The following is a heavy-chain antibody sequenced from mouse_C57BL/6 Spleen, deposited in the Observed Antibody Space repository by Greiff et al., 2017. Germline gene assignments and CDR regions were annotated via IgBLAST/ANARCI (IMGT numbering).Heavy chain of an antibody. D-gene: IGHD1-1*01. CDR1: GFTFSDYG. CDR2: ISSGSSTI. V-gene: IGHV5-17*01. J-gene: IGHJ4*01. CDR3: AREYGSSHYYAMDY. Sequence: DVHLVESGGGLVKPGGSLKLSCAASGFTFSDYGMHWVRQAPEKGLEWVAYISSGSSTIYYADTVKGRFTISRDNAKNTLFLQMTSLRSEDTAMYYCAREYGSSHYYAMDYWGQGTSVTVSS.